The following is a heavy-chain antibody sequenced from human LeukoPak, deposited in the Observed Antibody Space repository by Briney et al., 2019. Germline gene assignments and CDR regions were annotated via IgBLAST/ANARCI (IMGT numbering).Heavy chain of an antibody. CDR2: IKQDGSEK. J-gene: IGHJ4*02. CDR1: GFTFSSYW. CDR3: ARDFSYSYFDY. D-gene: IGHD5-12*01. Sequence: GGSLRLSCAASGFTFSSYWMSWVRQAPEKGLEWVANIKQDGSEKYYVDSVKGRFTISRDNAKNSLYLQMNSLRAEDTAVYYCARDFSYSYFDYWGQGTLVTVSS. V-gene: IGHV3-7*01.